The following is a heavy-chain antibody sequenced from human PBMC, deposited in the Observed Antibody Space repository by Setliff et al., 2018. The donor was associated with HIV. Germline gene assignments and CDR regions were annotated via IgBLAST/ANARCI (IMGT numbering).Heavy chain of an antibody. CDR2: IYYTGTT. CDR3: SRVRPPSTVDMLGAFDR. V-gene: IGHV4-59*01. D-gene: IGHD4-17*01. Sequence: PSETLSRXCTVSRGAISRYYWSWIRQPPGKGLEWIGYIYYTGTTKYNPSLKSQVTMSVDKEKNQLSLKLTSLTAADTAVYYCSRVRPPSTVDMLGAFDRWGQGTMVTVSS. J-gene: IGHJ3*02. CDR1: RGAISRYY.